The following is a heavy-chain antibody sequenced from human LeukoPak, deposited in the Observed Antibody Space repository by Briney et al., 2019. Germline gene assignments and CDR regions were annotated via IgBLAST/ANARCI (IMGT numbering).Heavy chain of an antibody. CDR3: ARGVGDSYFDY. J-gene: IGHJ4*02. Sequence: SETLSLTCAVYGGSFSGYYWSWIRQPPGKGLEWIGEINHSGSTNYNPSLKSRVTISVDRSKNQFSLKLSSVTAADTAVYYCARGVGDSYFDYWGQGTLVTVSS. CDR1: GGSFSGYY. D-gene: IGHD3-10*01. V-gene: IGHV4-34*01. CDR2: INHSGST.